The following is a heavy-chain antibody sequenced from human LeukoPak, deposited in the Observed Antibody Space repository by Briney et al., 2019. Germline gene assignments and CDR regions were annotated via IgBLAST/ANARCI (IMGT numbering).Heavy chain of an antibody. J-gene: IGHJ5*01. CDR3: ARDGSGSNWFDS. D-gene: IGHD3-10*01. V-gene: IGHV1-18*01. CDR1: GYTFTTYG. CDR2: ISAYNGNT. Sequence: RASVKVSCKASGYTFTTYGINWVRQAPGQGLEWMGWISAYNGNTNYAQMLQGRVTMTTDTSTSTAYMELRSLRSDDTAVYYCARDGSGSNWFDSWGQGTLVTVSS.